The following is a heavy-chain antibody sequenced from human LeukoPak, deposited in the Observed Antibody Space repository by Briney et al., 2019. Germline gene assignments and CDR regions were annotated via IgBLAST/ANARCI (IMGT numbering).Heavy chain of an antibody. CDR3: ARDLSSRGVISLDY. J-gene: IGHJ4*02. V-gene: IGHV4-4*07. CDR1: GGSISNYY. D-gene: IGHD3-10*01. CDR2: IYSDGRT. Sequence: SETLSLTCTVSGGSISNYYWSWIRQPAGKGLEWIGRIYSDGRTNYDLSLSSRLAMSVDTSKNQFPLKLRSVTAADTAVYYCARDLSSRGVISLDYWGQGTLVTVSS.